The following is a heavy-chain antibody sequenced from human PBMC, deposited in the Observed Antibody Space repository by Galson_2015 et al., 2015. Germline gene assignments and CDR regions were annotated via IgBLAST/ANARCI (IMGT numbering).Heavy chain of an antibody. CDR3: ARGSSGSYPGDY. CDR2: IYTSGST. CDR1: GGPFSSDNYY. D-gene: IGHD1-26*01. J-gene: IGHJ4*02. Sequence: TLSLTCTVSGGPFSSDNYYWSWIRQPAGKGLEWIGRIYTSGSTNYNPSLKSRVTISVDTSKYQFSLKLSSVTAADTAVYYCARGSSGSYPGDYWGQGTLVTVSS. V-gene: IGHV4-61*02.